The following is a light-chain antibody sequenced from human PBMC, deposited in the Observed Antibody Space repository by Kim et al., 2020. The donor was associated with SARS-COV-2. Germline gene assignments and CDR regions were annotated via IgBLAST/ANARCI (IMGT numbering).Light chain of an antibody. CDR3: QQDYDLPLT. J-gene: IGKJ4*01. CDR2: GAS. CDR1: QSLSSSS. V-gene: IGKV3D-7*01. Sequence: PGERVTLSCRGSQSLSSSSLTWYQQKPGQAPRLLIYGASTRATSIPARFSGSGSGTDFTLTISSLQPEDFAVFYCQQDYDLPLTFGGGTKVDIK.